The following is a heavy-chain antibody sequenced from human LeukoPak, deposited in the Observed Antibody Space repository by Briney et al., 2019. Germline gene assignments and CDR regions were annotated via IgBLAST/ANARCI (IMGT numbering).Heavy chain of an antibody. V-gene: IGHV3-43*01. CDR2: ISWDGDNT. CDR3: AKGNSGSYFTWFDP. Sequence: GGSLRLSCAASGFTVSSNYMSWVRQAPGKGLEWVSAISWDGDNTIYADSVKGRFTISRDKSKNSLYLQMNSLRTEDTAFYYCAKGNSGSYFTWFDPWGQGTLVTVSS. J-gene: IGHJ5*02. D-gene: IGHD3-10*01. CDR1: GFTVSSNY.